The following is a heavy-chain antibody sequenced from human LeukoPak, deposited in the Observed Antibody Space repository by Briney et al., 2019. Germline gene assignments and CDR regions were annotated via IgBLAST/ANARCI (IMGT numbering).Heavy chain of an antibody. J-gene: IGHJ3*02. Sequence: ASVKVSCKASGGTFSSYAISWVRQAPGQGLEWMGGIIPIFGTANYAQKFQGRVTITADESTSTAYMELSSLRSEDTAVYYCAREPRPSTSCYSGYCGGDCCRAFDIWGQGTMVTVSS. CDR2: IIPIFGTA. CDR1: GGTFSSYA. CDR3: AREPRPSTSCYSGYCGGDCCRAFDI. D-gene: IGHD2-21*02. V-gene: IGHV1-69*13.